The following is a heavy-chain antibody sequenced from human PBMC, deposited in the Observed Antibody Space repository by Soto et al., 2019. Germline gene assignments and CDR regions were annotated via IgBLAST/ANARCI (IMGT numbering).Heavy chain of an antibody. Sequence: SETLSLTCAVSGGSLSSSSWWSWVRQPPGKTLEWLGEIFYSGSTKYNPSLNSRVTISADQSKNDFSLRLSSVTAADTAVYYCVHHGGVPYYHDFWGQGMLVTV. CDR1: GGSLSSSSW. D-gene: IGHD2-8*01. J-gene: IGHJ4*02. CDR2: IFYSGST. CDR3: VHHGGVPYYHDF. V-gene: IGHV4-4*02.